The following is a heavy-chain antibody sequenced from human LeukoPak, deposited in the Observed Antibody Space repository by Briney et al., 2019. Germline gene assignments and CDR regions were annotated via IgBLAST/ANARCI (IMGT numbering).Heavy chain of an antibody. CDR2: IYTSGGT. CDR1: GGSLSTYY. D-gene: IGHD5-12*01. Sequence: SETLSLTCTVSGGSLSTYYWNWIRQPAGKGLEWIGRIYTSGGTNYNPSLKSRVTMSVDASKNQFSLKLSSVTAADTAVYYCARCSGNGYDCSWFDPWGQGTLVTVSS. V-gene: IGHV4-4*07. J-gene: IGHJ5*02. CDR3: ARCSGNGYDCSWFDP.